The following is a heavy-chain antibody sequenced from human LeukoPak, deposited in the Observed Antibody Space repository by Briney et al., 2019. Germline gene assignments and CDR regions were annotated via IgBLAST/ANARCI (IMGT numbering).Heavy chain of an antibody. D-gene: IGHD3-22*01. V-gene: IGHV4-34*01. CDR3: ASLYDSSGYEWFDP. CDR1: GGSFSGYY. CDR2: INHSGST. J-gene: IGHJ5*02. Sequence: SETLSLTCAVYGGSFSGYYWSWIRQPPGKGLEWIGEINHSGSTNYNPSLKSRVTISVDTSKNQFSLRLSSVTAADTAVYYCASLYDSSGYEWFDPWGQGTLVTVSS.